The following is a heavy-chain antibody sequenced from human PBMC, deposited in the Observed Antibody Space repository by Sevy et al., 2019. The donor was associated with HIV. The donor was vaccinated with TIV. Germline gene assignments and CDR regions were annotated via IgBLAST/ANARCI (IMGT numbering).Heavy chain of an antibody. V-gene: IGHV1-2*02. Sequence: ASMKVSCRASGYTFTGYYIHWVRQAPGQGLEWIGWLNPSSGATVYAQNLQGRVTMTRDTSINTAYIDLTGLTSDDTAVYSCARGAPIGVAASFFDYWGQGTLVTVSS. CDR3: ARGAPIGVAASFFDY. CDR1: GYTFTGYY. J-gene: IGHJ4*02. D-gene: IGHD6-19*01. CDR2: LNPSSGAT.